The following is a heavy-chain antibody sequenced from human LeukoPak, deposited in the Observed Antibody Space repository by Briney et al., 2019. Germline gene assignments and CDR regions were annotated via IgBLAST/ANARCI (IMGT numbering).Heavy chain of an antibody. CDR2: ISWNSGSI. CDR1: GFTFDDYA. D-gene: IGHD6-19*01. V-gene: IGHV3-9*01. Sequence: PGGSLRLSCAASGFTFDDYAMHWVRQAPGKGLEGVSGISWNSGSIGYADSVKGRFTISRDNAKNSLYLQMNSLRAEDTALYYCAKDMGRYSSGWAGCMDVWGQGTTVTVSS. CDR3: AKDMGRYSSGWAGCMDV. J-gene: IGHJ6*02.